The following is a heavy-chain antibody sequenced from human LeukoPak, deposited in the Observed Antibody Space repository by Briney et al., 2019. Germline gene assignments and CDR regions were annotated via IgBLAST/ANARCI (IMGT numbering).Heavy chain of an antibody. D-gene: IGHD3-16*01. Sequence: QPGGSLRLSCAASGFTFSSYGMNWVRQAPGKGLEWVSAISGSGGSTYYADSVKGRFTISRDNSKNTLYLQMSSLRAEDTAVYYCAKNGMRDYVPHYYMDVWGKGTTVTISS. CDR2: ISGSGGST. CDR3: AKNGMRDYVPHYYMDV. V-gene: IGHV3-23*01. J-gene: IGHJ6*03. CDR1: GFTFSSYG.